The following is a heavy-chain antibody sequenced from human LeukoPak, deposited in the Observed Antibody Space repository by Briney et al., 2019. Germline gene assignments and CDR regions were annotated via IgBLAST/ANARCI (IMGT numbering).Heavy chain of an antibody. V-gene: IGHV3-7*01. CDR2: IRQDGNEI. Sequence: GGSLRLSCGASGFTFSTYWMSWVRQAPGKELEWVANIRQDGNEIYYVDSVRGRFTISRDNAKNSLYLQMNSLRAEDTAVYYCARDKVVGATHFDYWGQGTLVTVSS. CDR1: GFTFSTYW. D-gene: IGHD1-26*01. J-gene: IGHJ4*02. CDR3: ARDKVVGATHFDY.